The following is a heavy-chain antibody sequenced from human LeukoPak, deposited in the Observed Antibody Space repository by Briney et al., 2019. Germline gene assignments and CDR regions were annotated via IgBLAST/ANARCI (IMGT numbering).Heavy chain of an antibody. D-gene: IGHD3-16*01. Sequence: GGSLRLSCAASGFTFSSYEMNWVRQAPGKGLEWVSYISSSGSTIYYADSAKGRFTISRDNAKNSLYLQMNSLRAEDTAVYYCARVSYDQRVDYWGQGTLVTVSS. CDR3: ARVSYDQRVDY. CDR2: ISSSGSTI. V-gene: IGHV3-48*03. J-gene: IGHJ4*02. CDR1: GFTFSSYE.